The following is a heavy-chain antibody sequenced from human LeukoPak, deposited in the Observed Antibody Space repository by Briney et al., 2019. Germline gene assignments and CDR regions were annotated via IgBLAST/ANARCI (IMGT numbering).Heavy chain of an antibody. Sequence: GGSLRLSCAASGFTFSSYSMNWVRQAPGKGLEWVAFIRYDGSNKYYADSVKGRFTISRDNSKNTLYLQMNSLRAEDTAVYYCAKGASSGWYFDYWGQGTLVTVSS. CDR1: GFTFSSYS. V-gene: IGHV3-30*02. D-gene: IGHD6-19*01. CDR2: IRYDGSNK. J-gene: IGHJ4*02. CDR3: AKGASSGWYFDY.